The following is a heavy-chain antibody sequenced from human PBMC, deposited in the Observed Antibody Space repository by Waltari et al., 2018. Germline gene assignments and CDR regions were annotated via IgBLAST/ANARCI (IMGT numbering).Heavy chain of an antibody. CDR1: GGTFSSSA. CDR2: IIPIFGTA. CDR3: ARGEEGQQWKQGHGAFDI. D-gene: IGHD6-19*01. V-gene: IGHV1-69*01. J-gene: IGHJ3*02. Sequence: QVQLVQSGAEVKKPGSSVKVSCKASGGTFSSSAISWVRQAPGQGLEWMGGIIPIFGTANYAQKFQGRVTITADESTSTAYMELSSLRSEDTAVYYCARGEEGQQWKQGHGAFDIWGQGTMVTVSS.